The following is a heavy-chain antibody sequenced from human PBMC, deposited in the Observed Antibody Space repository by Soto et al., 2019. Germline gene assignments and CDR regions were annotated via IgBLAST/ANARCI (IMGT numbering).Heavy chain of an antibody. CDR1: GGSISSNKW. V-gene: IGHV4-4*02. Sequence: PSETLSLTCAVYGGSISSNKWWSWVRQPPGKGLEWIGEIYHSVSTNYNPSLKSRVTISLDKSKNQFSLKLTSVTAADSAVYYCARDDNIVVVTTSLGAMHVWGQGTTVTV. J-gene: IGHJ6*02. CDR3: ARDDNIVVVTTSLGAMHV. CDR2: IYHSVST. D-gene: IGHD2-2*01.